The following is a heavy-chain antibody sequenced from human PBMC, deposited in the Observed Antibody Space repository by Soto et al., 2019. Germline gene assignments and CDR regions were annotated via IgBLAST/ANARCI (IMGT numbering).Heavy chain of an antibody. J-gene: IGHJ4*02. CDR1: GGSISSGGYY. D-gene: IGHD6-6*01. Sequence: LSLTCTVSGGSISSGGYYWSWIRQHPGKGLEWIGYIYYSGSTYYNPSLKSRVTISVDTSKNQFSLKLSSVTAADTAVYYCARSGQGWQLLNYWGQGTMVTVSS. CDR3: ARSGQGWQLLNY. CDR2: IYYSGST. V-gene: IGHV4-31*03.